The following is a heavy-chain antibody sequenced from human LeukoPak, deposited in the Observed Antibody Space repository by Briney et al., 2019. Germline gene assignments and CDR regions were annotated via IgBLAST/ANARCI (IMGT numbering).Heavy chain of an antibody. CDR3: AKETPRGFGELSHYLDY. D-gene: IGHD3-10*01. CDR1: GFTFSRYG. Sequence: GGSLRLSCAASGFTFSRYGMYWVRQAPGKGLEWVAVISSDGTNKYYADSVKGRFTISRDNSKNTLYLQMNSLRAEGTAVYYCAKETPRGFGELSHYLDYWGQGTLVTVSS. V-gene: IGHV3-30*18. J-gene: IGHJ4*02. CDR2: ISSDGTNK.